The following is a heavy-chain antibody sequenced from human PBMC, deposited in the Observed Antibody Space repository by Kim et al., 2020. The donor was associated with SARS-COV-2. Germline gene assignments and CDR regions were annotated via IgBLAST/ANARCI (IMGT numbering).Heavy chain of an antibody. CDR2: IYHSGST. J-gene: IGHJ4*02. CDR1: GGSISSSNW. V-gene: IGHV4-4*02. D-gene: IGHD1-26*01. Sequence: SETLSLTCAVSGGSISSSNWWSWVRQPPGKGLEWIGEIYHSGSTNYNPSLKSRVTISVDKSKNQFSLKLSSVTAADTAVYYCAMKYSGSSDFDYWGQGTLVTVSS. CDR3: AMKYSGSSDFDY.